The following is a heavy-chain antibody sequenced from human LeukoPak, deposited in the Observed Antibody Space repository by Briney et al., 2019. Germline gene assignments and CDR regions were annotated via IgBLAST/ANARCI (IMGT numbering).Heavy chain of an antibody. V-gene: IGHV4-39*02. CDR3: ASTLRFLPYRRFDY. CDR1: GGSIISTNYY. CDR2: IYQSGSGSS. J-gene: IGHJ4*02. D-gene: IGHD3-3*01. Sequence: SETLSLTCSVSGGSIISTNYYWGWIRQPPGKGLEWIGSIYQSGSGSSYYNPSLKSRVTISGDTSKNHFFLRLSSVTGADTAVYYCASTLRFLPYRRFDYWGQGTLVTVPS.